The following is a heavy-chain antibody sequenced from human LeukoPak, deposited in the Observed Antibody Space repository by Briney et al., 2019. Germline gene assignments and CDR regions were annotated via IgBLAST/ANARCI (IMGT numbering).Heavy chain of an antibody. D-gene: IGHD3-9*01. CDR2: IIPIFGTA. J-gene: IGHJ3*02. Sequence: SVKVSCKASGGTFSSYAISWVRQAPGQGLEWMGGIIPIFGTANYAQKFQGRVTITADESTSTAYMELSSLRSEDTAVYYCARDSRYPTVASDIWGQGTMVTVSS. CDR3: ARDSRYPTVASDI. V-gene: IGHV1-69*01. CDR1: GGTFSSYA.